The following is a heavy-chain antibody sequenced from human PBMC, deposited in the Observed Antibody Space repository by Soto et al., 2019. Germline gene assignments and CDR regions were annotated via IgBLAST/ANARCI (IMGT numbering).Heavy chain of an antibody. CDR3: ARGDDYVWGSYRYLAYYFDY. CDR1: GFTFSSYS. Sequence: VQLVESGGGLVQPGGSLRLSCAASGFTFSSYSMNWVRQAPGKGLEWVSYISSSSSTIYYADSVKGRFTISRDNAKNSLYRQMNSLRDEDTAVYYCARGDDYVWGSYRYLAYYFDYWGQGTLVTVSS. J-gene: IGHJ4*02. V-gene: IGHV3-48*02. CDR2: ISSSSSTI. D-gene: IGHD3-16*02.